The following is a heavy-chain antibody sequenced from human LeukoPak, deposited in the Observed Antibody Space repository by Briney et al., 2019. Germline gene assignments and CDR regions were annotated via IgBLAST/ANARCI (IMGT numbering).Heavy chain of an antibody. CDR1: GDSISSGDYY. J-gene: IGHJ5*02. CDR2: IYYSGNT. D-gene: IGHD2-2*01. CDR3: ARGKVPATVIWFDP. V-gene: IGHV4-30-4*01. Sequence: PSQTLCLTCTVSGDSISSGDYYCRWIRQPPGKGLEWHGYIYYSGNTYYNPSRKSRLTISVDTSKNQFSLKLGSVSRADTAVYYCARGKVPATVIWFDPWGQGTLVSVSS.